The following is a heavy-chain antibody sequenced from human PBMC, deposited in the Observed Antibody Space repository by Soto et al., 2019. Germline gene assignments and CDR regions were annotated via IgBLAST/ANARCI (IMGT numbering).Heavy chain of an antibody. CDR1: AGSISSGRYY. V-gene: IGHV4-31*03. CDR3: ARAATTYCGGDCYGAMDV. D-gene: IGHD2-21*02. CDR2: IHYSGST. J-gene: IGHJ6*02. Sequence: QVQLQESGPGLLKPSQTLSLTCTVSAGSISSGRYYWNWIRQHPGKGLEWIGYIHYSGSTYYNPSRKSRDSISVETSMNQCALKLSAGAAADTAVYYCARAATTYCGGDCYGAMDVWGQGTTVTVSS.